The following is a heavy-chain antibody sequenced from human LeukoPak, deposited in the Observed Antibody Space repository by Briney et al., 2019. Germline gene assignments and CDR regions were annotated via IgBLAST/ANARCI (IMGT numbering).Heavy chain of an antibody. Sequence: GGSLRLSCVASQFTFRNYWMHWVRQAPGRGPEWLSYISPDGSSTTYADSVRGRFTISRDNAKNTLYLQMNRLRAEDTAVYFCATAWSYWGQGTLVTVSS. CDR2: ISPDGSST. D-gene: IGHD2-21*02. V-gene: IGHV3-74*03. CDR3: ATAWSY. J-gene: IGHJ4*02. CDR1: QFTFRNYW.